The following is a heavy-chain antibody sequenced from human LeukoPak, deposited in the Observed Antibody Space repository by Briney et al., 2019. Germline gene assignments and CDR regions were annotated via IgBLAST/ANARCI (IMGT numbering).Heavy chain of an antibody. Sequence: ASVKVSCKASGYSFTSYGISWVRQAPGQGLEWMGWISPYTGDTNYAQRLQDRVTMTTDTSTSTAYMELRNLRSDDTAIYYCARTFMQLAKGGRGGWFNPWGQGTLVTVSS. CDR1: GYSFTSYG. CDR2: ISPYTGDT. V-gene: IGHV1-18*01. J-gene: IGHJ5*02. D-gene: IGHD1-1*01. CDR3: ARTFMQLAKGGRGGWFNP.